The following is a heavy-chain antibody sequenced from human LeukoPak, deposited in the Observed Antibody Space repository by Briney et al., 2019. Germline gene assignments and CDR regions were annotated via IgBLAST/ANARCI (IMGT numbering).Heavy chain of an antibody. V-gene: IGHV3-23*01. D-gene: IGHD3-10*02. Sequence: PGGSLRLSCAASGFTFSCYGMSWVRQAPGRGLEWVSAISGSGGSTYYADSVKGRFTISRDNSKNTLYLQMNSLRAEDTAVYYCAELGITMIGGVWGKGTAVTISS. CDR3: AELGITMIGGV. CDR1: GFTFSCYG. J-gene: IGHJ6*04. CDR2: ISGSGGST.